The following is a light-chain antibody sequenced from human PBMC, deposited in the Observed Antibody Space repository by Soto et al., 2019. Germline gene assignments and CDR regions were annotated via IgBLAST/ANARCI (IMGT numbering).Light chain of an antibody. J-gene: IGKJ1*01. CDR3: HQYNSYWT. CDR2: KAS. V-gene: IGKV1-5*03. Sequence: DIQMTQSPSTLSASLGDRVTITCRASQSISSWLAWYQQKPGTAPKLLIYKASSLQSGVPSRFSGSASGTEFTLSISSLQPDDFATYYCHQYNSYWTFGQGTKVDIK. CDR1: QSISSW.